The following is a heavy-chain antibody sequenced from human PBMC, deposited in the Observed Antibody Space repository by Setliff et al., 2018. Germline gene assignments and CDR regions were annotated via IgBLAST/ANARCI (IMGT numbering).Heavy chain of an antibody. Sequence: AASVKVSCKASGYMFKRYGINWMRQAPGQGFEWMGWISPYSGNTYYAPKFQGRITMTTDTSTTTAYMELKSLRSDDTAIYYCSRLVRYCTRTSCQRLSGDDYWGQGALVTVSS. J-gene: IGHJ4*02. CDR2: ISPYSGNT. CDR3: SRLVRYCTRTSCQRLSGDDY. CDR1: GYMFKRYG. V-gene: IGHV1-18*04. D-gene: IGHD2-2*01.